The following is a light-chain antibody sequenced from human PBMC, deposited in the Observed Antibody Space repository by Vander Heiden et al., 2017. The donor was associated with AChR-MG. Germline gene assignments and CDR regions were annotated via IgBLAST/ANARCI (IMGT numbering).Light chain of an antibody. CDR2: GAS. V-gene: IGKV3-20*01. CDR3: QQYGSYPLT. Sequence: EIVLTQSPGTLSLSPGERGTLSCRASQSVSSSYVAWYQQKPGQAPRLFMYGASSRATGIPDRFSGSGSGTDFTLTISRLEPEDFAVYYFQQYGSYPLTVGGGTKVEIK. J-gene: IGKJ4*01. CDR1: QSVSSSY.